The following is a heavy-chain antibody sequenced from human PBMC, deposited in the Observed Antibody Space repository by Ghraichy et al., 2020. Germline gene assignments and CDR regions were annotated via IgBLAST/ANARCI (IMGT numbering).Heavy chain of an antibody. V-gene: IGHV3-43*01. J-gene: IGHJ6*02. CDR3: ARDIYSTYSSHFYYYGMDL. CDR2: INWDGSYT. CDR1: GFTFDDYT. Sequence: GESLRLSCAASGFTFDDYTMHWARLVPGRGLEWVSLINWDGSYTSYADSVKGRFIISRDNSKNSLYLQMNSLGLEDTALYYCARDIYSTYSSHFYYYGMDLWGQGTTVTVSS. D-gene: IGHD6-13*01.